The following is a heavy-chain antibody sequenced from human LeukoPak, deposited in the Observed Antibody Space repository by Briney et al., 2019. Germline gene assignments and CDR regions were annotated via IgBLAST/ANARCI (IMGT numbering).Heavy chain of an antibody. CDR1: GFTFSSYA. CDR2: ISYDGSNK. V-gene: IGHV3-30*04. D-gene: IGHD6-25*01. CDR3: ARQRADSGMDY. J-gene: IGHJ4*02. Sequence: PGGSLRLSCAASGFTFSSYAMHWVRQAPGKGLEWVAVISYDGSNKHYADSEKGRFTISRDNSKNTLYLQMNSLRAEDTAVYYCARQRADSGMDYWGQGTLVTVSS.